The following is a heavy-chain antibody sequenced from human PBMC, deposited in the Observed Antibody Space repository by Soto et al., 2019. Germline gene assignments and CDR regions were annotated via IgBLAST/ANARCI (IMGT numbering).Heavy chain of an antibody. V-gene: IGHV4-59*02. CDR2: LYFGGSF. Sequence: PSETLSLTCTVSGASVSDGDGSWIRQPPGKGLEWIGFLYFGGSFNYNPSLTSRVTLSVETSKNQFSMRVTSVTAADTAVYYCARSYYDSTGFAVDPWGQGTLVTVSS. CDR1: GASVSDGD. CDR3: ARSYYDSTGFAVDP. J-gene: IGHJ5*02. D-gene: IGHD3-22*01.